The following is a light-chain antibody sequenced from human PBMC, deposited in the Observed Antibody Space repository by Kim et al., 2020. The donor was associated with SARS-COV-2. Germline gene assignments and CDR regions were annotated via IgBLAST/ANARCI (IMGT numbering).Light chain of an antibody. CDR1: AGAVTSGYS. CDR2: TTS. J-gene: IGLJ3*02. CDR3: LLYYGGGWV. Sequence: PGGPVTLTCASSAGAVTSGYSPSWFQQNPGQAPRTLIYTTSHKPAWTPARFSGSLLGGQAALTLSGVQPEDEAEYYCLLYYGGGWVFGGGTQLTVL. V-gene: IGLV7-43*01.